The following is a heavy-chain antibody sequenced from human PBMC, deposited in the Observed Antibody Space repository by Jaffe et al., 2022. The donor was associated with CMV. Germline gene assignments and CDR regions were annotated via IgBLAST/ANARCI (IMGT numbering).Heavy chain of an antibody. CDR2: ISSSGKTI. D-gene: IGHD2-21*02. V-gene: IGHV3-48*02. CDR1: GFTFSSYS. CDR3: AREGAYCVGDCYSYFQN. J-gene: IGHJ1*01. Sequence: EVQLVESGGGLVQPGGSLRLSCAASGFTFSSYSMNWVRQAPGKGLEWVSYISSSGKTIYYADSVKGRFTISRDNAKNSLYLQMNSLRDGDTAVYYCAREGAYCVGDCYSYFQNWGQGTLVTVSS.